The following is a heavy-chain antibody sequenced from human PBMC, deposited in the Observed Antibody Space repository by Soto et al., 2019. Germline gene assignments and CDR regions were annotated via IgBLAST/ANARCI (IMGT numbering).Heavy chain of an antibody. V-gene: IGHV1-8*01. CDR3: ARGRRYCTTTSCYPPALFPYGMDV. CDR2: INPDSDNT. D-gene: IGHD2-2*01. Sequence: ASVKVSCKTSGYTFTNYDIDWVRQAAGQGLEWMGWINPDSDNTGYAQKFQGRVTMTRDTSISTAYMELNSLRSEDTAVYYCARGRRYCTTTSCYPPALFPYGMDVWGQGTTVTVSS. J-gene: IGHJ6*02. CDR1: GYTFTNYD.